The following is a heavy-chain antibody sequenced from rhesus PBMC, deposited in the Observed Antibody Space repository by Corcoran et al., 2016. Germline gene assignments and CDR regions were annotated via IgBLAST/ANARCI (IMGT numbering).Heavy chain of an antibody. D-gene: IGHD3-34*01. J-gene: IGHJ5-1*01. CDR3: ASPCERGRFGV. CDR2: IYANSVNT. Sequence: QVRLQESGPGLVKPSETLSLTCAVSGGSMSESSFLNWIRPPPGKGLGWMGKIYANSVNTYKPSLKSRVTIAKEAANNQFFLKVTSVTAADTAVYYGASPCERGRFGVWGAGVLVTVSS. CDR1: GGSMSESSF. V-gene: IGHV4S9*01.